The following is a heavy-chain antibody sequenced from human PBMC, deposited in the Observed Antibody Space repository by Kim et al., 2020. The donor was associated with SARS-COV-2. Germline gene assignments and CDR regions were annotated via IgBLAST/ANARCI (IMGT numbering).Heavy chain of an antibody. CDR2: INHSGST. CDR1: GGSFSGYY. CDR3: ARGRTIFGVVITYFDY. J-gene: IGHJ4*02. Sequence: SETLSLTCAVYGGSFSGYYWSWIRQPPGKGLEWIGEINHSGSTNYNPSLKSRVTISVDTSKNQFSLKLSSVTAADTAVYYCARGRTIFGVVITYFDYWGQGTLVTVSS. V-gene: IGHV4-34*01. D-gene: IGHD3-3*01.